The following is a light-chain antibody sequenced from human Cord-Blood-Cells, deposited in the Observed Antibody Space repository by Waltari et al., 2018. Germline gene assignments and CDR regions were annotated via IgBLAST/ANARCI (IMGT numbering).Light chain of an antibody. CDR3: QQYNSYWT. CDR1: QSISSW. J-gene: IGKJ1*01. V-gene: IGKV1-5*03. Sequence: DIQRTQSPSTLSASVGDRVTITCRASQSISSWLVWYQQKPGKAPKLLIYKASSLESGVPSRFSGSGSGTEFTLTISSLQPDDFATYYCQQYNSYWTFGQGTKVEIK. CDR2: KAS.